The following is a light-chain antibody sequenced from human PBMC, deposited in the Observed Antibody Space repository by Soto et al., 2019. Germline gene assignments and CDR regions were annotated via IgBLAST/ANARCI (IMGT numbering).Light chain of an antibody. J-gene: IGLJ3*02. CDR2: EVS. Sequence: QYALTQPPSASGSPGQSVTISCTGNSSDVGAYKYVSWYQQYPGKAPKLMIYEVSKRPSGVADRFSGSKSGNTASLTVSGLKDEDEADYYCTSYVGSNIWVFGGGTKLTVL. V-gene: IGLV2-8*01. CDR3: TSYVGSNIWV. CDR1: SSDVGAYKY.